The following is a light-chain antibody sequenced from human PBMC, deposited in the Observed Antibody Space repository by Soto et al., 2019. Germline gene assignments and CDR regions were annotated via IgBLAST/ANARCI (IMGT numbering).Light chain of an antibody. CDR1: LSVSVY. V-gene: IGKV3-11*01. J-gene: IGKJ5*01. CDR3: HQRQYWPPIT. Sequence: VFTQSPATLSLTPGERATLSCRTSLSVSVYLDWYQQKPGQAPRLLISDASNRATGIPARFSGSGSGTDFTLTISSLEPEDFAVYYCHQRQYWPPITFGQGTRLE. CDR2: DAS.